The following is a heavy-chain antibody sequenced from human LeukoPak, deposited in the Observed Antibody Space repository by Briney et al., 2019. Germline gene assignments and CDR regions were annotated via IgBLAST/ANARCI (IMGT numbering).Heavy chain of an antibody. J-gene: IGHJ4*02. V-gene: IGHV3-64*01. D-gene: IGHD2-15*01. Sequence: PGGSLRLSCAASGFTFSSYAMHWVRQAPGKGLEYVSDISSNGGSTYYANSVKGRFTISRDNSKNTLYLQMGSLRAEDMAVYYCARGYCGGGSCYFVPSFDYWGQGTLVTVSS. CDR2: ISSNGGST. CDR1: GFTFSSYA. CDR3: ARGYCGGGSCYFVPSFDY.